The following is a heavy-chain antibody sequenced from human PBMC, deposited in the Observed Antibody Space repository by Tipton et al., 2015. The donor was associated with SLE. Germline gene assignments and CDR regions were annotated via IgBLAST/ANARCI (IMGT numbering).Heavy chain of an antibody. Sequence: TLSLTCTVSGGSISSHYWSWIRQPPGKGLEWIGYIYTSGSTNYNPSLKSRVTISVDTSKNQFSLKLSSVTAADTAVYYCARDQGLLWFGEFKPFFFDYWGQGTLVTVSS. CDR2: IYTSGST. CDR3: ARDQGLLWFGEFKPFFFDY. V-gene: IGHV4-4*09. CDR1: GGSISSHY. J-gene: IGHJ4*02. D-gene: IGHD3-10*01.